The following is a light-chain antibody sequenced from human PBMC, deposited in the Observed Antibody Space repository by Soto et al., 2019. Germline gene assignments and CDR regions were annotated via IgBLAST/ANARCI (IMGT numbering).Light chain of an antibody. J-gene: IGLJ1*01. Sequence: QSALTQPRSVSGSPGQSVTISCTGTSSDVGGYNYVSWYQQHPGKAPKLMIYDVSKRPSGVPDRFSGSKSGNTASLTISGXXXXXXADYYCCSYAGSYTHVFGTGTKVTVL. CDR1: SSDVGGYNY. CDR3: CSYAGSYTHV. CDR2: DVS. V-gene: IGLV2-11*01.